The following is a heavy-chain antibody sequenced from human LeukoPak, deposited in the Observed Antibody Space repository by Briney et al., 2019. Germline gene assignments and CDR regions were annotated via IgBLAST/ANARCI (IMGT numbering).Heavy chain of an antibody. CDR2: INTNTGNP. CDR3: AREARSYCSSTSCYEYGFDP. CDR1: GYTFTGYY. D-gene: IGHD2-2*01. J-gene: IGHJ5*02. V-gene: IGHV7-4-1*02. Sequence: ASVKVSCKASGYTFTGYYMHWVRQAPGQGLEWMGWINTNTGNPTYAQGFTGRFVFSLDTSVSTAYLQISSLKAEDTAVYYCAREARSYCSSTSCYEYGFDPWGQGTLVTVSS.